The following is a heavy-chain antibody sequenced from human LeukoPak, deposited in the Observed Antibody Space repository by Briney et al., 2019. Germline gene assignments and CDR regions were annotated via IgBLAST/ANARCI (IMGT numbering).Heavy chain of an antibody. CDR3: ARDSSRPYYYYYYMDV. D-gene: IGHD6-13*01. Sequence: GGSLRLSCAASGFTFSSYWMSWVRQAPGKGVEWVANIKQDGSEKYYVDSVKGRFTISRDNAKNSLYLQLSSLRAEDTAVYYCARDSSRPYYYYYYMDVWAKGTTVTVSS. V-gene: IGHV3-7*01. CDR2: IKQDGSEK. J-gene: IGHJ6*03. CDR1: GFTFSSYW.